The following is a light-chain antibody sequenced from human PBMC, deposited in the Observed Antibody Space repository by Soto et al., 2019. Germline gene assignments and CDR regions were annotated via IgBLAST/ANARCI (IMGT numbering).Light chain of an antibody. Sequence: QSALTQPASVSGSPGQSITISCTGTSMNVGGYNYVSWYQHHPGKAPKLIIYNASNRPSGVSNRFSGSKSGNTASLTIYGLQAEDEADYYCSSYTTSSTLIFGGGTKLTVL. V-gene: IGLV2-14*03. CDR3: SSYTTSSTLI. CDR1: SMNVGGYNY. CDR2: NAS. J-gene: IGLJ2*01.